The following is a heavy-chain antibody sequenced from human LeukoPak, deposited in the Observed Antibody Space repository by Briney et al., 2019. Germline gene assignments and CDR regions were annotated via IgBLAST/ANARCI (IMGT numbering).Heavy chain of an antibody. J-gene: IGHJ5*02. Sequence: PSETLSLTCTVSGGSISSYYWSWIRQPAGKGLEWIGRIYTSGSTNYNPSLKSRVTMSVDTSKNQFSLKLSSVTASDTAVYYCATSPVTTWWFDPWGQGTLVTVSS. D-gene: IGHD4-17*01. V-gene: IGHV4-4*07. CDR2: IYTSGST. CDR1: GGSISSYY. CDR3: ATSPVTTWWFDP.